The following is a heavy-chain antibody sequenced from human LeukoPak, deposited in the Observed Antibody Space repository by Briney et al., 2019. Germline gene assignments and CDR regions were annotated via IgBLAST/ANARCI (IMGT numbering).Heavy chain of an antibody. CDR1: GFIFSSYW. D-gene: IGHD3-10*01. Sequence: GGSLRLSCAASGFIFSSYWMSWVRQAPGKGLEWVANIKQDGSEKYYVDSVKGRFTISRDNSKNTLYLQMNSLRAEDTAVYYCARPRSSYYYGSGSYYNYWGQGTLVTVSS. J-gene: IGHJ4*02. V-gene: IGHV3-7*01. CDR3: ARPRSSYYYGSGSYYNY. CDR2: IKQDGSEK.